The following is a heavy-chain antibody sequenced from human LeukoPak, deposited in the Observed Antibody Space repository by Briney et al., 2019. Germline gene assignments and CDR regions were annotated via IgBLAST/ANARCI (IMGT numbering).Heavy chain of an antibody. J-gene: IGHJ6*02. CDR1: GFTFSSYW. CDR2: IKQDGSEK. V-gene: IGHV3-7*01. CDR3: ARGKGEVVSAAFNYYYYYGMDV. D-gene: IGHD2-2*01. Sequence: GGSLRLSCAASGFTFSSYWMSWVRQAPGKGLEWVASIKQDGSEKYYVDSVKGRFTISRDNAKNSLYLQMNSLRTEDTAVYYCARGKGEVVSAAFNYYYYYGMDVWGQGTTVTVSS.